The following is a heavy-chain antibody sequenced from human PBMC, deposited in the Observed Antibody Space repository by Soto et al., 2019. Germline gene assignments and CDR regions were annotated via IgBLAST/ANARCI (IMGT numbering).Heavy chain of an antibody. D-gene: IGHD3-10*01. CDR2: IRSKANSYAT. J-gene: IGHJ4*02. Sequence: EVQLVESGGGLVQPGGSLKLSCAASGFTFSGSAMHWVRQASGKGLEWVGRIRSKANSYATAYAASVKGRFTISRDDSKNTAYLQMNSLKTEDTAVYYCTRHEWGPGSVFDYWGQGTLVTVSS. V-gene: IGHV3-73*01. CDR3: TRHEWGPGSVFDY. CDR1: GFTFSGSA.